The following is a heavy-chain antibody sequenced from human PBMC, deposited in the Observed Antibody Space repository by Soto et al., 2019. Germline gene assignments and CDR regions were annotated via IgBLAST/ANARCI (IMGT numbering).Heavy chain of an antibody. Sequence: PSETLSLTCDVSGDTIGTGGYTWAWFRQPPGKALEWMGHTYHSGNPYTNPSLKSRVIISVDRSKNQFSLKVTSVTAADTAVYYRARDKITGPFDYWDEATLVTVPS. J-gene: IGHJ4*02. D-gene: IGHD2-8*02. CDR1: GDTIGTGGYT. CDR3: ARDKITGPFDY. CDR2: TYHSGNP. V-gene: IGHV4-30-2*01.